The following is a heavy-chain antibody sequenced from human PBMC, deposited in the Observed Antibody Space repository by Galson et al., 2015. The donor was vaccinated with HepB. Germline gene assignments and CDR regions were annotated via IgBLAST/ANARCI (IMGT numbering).Heavy chain of an antibody. D-gene: IGHD6-6*01. CDR2: IDPKNGGT. J-gene: IGHJ4*02. CDR1: GYSFSDYY. V-gene: IGHV1-2*02. Sequence: SVKVSCKASGYSFSDYYMHWVRQAPGQGLEWMGWIDPKNGGTDYAQKFRGRVTLTRDTSISTVYMELTRLTSDDTSVYYCAREGPVPSLQDYWGQGTLVTVSS. CDR3: AREGPVPSLQDY.